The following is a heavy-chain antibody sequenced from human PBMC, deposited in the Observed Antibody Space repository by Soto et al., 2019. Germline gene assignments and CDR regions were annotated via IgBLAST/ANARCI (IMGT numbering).Heavy chain of an antibody. Sequence: ESGGGVVQPGGSLRLSCAASGFTFSNYGMHWVRQAPGKGLEWVAVIWYDGNNKYYADPVKGRFTISRDNSINTLYVQMTSLRAEDTAVYYCARGLHSLFDYWGQGTLVTVSS. CDR1: GFTFSNYG. J-gene: IGHJ4*02. V-gene: IGHV3-33*01. CDR2: IWYDGNNK. D-gene: IGHD2-21*01. CDR3: ARGLHSLFDY.